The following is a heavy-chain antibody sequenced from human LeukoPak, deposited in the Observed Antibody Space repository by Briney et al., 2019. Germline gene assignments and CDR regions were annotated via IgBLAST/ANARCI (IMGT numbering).Heavy chain of an antibody. CDR1: GFTFSSYA. J-gene: IGHJ4*02. D-gene: IGHD6-13*01. CDR2: ISGSGGST. Sequence: GGSLRLSCAASGFTFSSYAMKWARQAPRKGLEWVAVISGSGGSTYYADSVKGRFTISRDNSKNTLYLQMDSLRAEDTVAYYCAKASHSSSWSPFDYWGQGTLVTVSS. CDR3: AKASHSSSWSPFDY. V-gene: IGHV3-23*01.